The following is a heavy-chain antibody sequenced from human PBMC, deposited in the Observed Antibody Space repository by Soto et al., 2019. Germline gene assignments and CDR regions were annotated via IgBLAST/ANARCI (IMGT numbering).Heavy chain of an antibody. V-gene: IGHV1-8*01. D-gene: IGHD2-21*01. Sequence: ASVKVSCKASGYTVTGYDIHWVRQATGQGLEWMGWMNPNTGYTANAQKFQGRVTMTRNISISTVYMELSSLSSEDTAVYYCAASCVGCGGFNYYGMDVWGQGTTVTVSS. CDR1: GYTVTGYD. J-gene: IGHJ6*02. CDR3: AASCVGCGGFNYYGMDV. CDR2: MNPNTGYT.